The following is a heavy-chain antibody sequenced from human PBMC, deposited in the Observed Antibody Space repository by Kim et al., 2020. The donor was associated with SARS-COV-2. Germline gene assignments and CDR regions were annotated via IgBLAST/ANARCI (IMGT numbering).Heavy chain of an antibody. D-gene: IGHD3-10*01. CDR3: ARDPIWFGDSEV. CDR1: GGSISSGGYY. Sequence: SETLSLTCTVSGGSISSGGYYWSWICQHPGKGLEWIGYIYYSGSTYYNPSLKSRVTISVDTSKNQFSLKLSSVTAADTAVYYCARDPIWFGDSEVWGQGTNGHRLF. CDR2: IYYSGST. J-gene: IGHJ3*01. V-gene: IGHV4-31*03.